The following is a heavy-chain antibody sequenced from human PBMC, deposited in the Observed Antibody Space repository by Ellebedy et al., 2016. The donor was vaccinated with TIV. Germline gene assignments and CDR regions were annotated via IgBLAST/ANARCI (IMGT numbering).Heavy chain of an antibody. CDR2: IYYSGST. CDR1: GGSISSYY. CDR3: ARGRPAVVGALNYGLDV. V-gene: IGHV4-59*12. Sequence: MPSETLSLTCTVSGGSISSYYWSWIRQPPGKGLEWIGYIYYSGSTNYNPSLKRRVSISQDTSKSQFSLQLSSVAAADTAVYYCARGRPAVVGALNYGLDVWGQGTTVTVSS. J-gene: IGHJ6*02. D-gene: IGHD6-19*01.